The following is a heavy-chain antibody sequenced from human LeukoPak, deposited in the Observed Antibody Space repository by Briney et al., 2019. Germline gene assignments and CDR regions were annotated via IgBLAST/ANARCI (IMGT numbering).Heavy chain of an antibody. CDR1: GYSFTSYW. D-gene: IGHD3-16*02. V-gene: IGHV5-51*01. Sequence: GESLKISCKGSGYSFTSYWIGWVRQMPGKGLEWMWIIYPGDSDTRYRTSCQGQVTISADKSNSTAYLQWSSLKASDTAMYYCARQSRHYVWGSYRSLMEYWGQGTLVTVSS. CDR2: IYPGDSDT. CDR3: ARQSRHYVWGSYRSLMEY. J-gene: IGHJ4*02.